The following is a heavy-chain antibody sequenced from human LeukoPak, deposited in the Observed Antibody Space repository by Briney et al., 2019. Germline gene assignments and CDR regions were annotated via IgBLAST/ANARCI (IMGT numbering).Heavy chain of an antibody. Sequence: ASETLSLTCAVSDGSISSGGYSWSWIRQPPGKGLEWIGYIYHSGSTYYNPSLKSRVTISVDRSKNQFSLKLSSVTAADTAVYYCARALYRGYSYGYVGGDWFDPWGQGTLVTVSS. V-gene: IGHV4-30-2*01. D-gene: IGHD5-18*01. CDR2: IYHSGST. CDR1: DGSISSGGYS. CDR3: ARALYRGYSYGYVGGDWFDP. J-gene: IGHJ5*02.